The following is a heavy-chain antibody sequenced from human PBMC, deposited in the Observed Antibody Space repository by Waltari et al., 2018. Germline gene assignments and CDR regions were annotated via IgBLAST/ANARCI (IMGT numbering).Heavy chain of an antibody. V-gene: IGHV3-23*01. CDR2: ISGSGFTT. CDR3: AKRGPRELLRLSWIPYFDF. D-gene: IGHD1-26*01. CDR1: GFSFTSYA. Sequence: EVQLLESGGALVQPGGSLRLSCAASGFSFTSYAMYWVRRAPGKGLEWGAGISGSGFTTYDADSVKGRFTISRDNSQNTLFLQMNSLGAEDTALYYCAKRGPRELLRLSWIPYFDFWGLGTLVTVSS. J-gene: IGHJ4*02.